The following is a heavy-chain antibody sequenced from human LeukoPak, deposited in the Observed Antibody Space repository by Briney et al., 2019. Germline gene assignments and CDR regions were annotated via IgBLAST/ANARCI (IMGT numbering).Heavy chain of an antibody. D-gene: IGHD1-1*01. V-gene: IGHV1-18*01. CDR3: AREEPLHPGAFDI. J-gene: IGHJ3*02. CDR1: GGTFSSYA. Sequence: ASVKVSCKASGGTFSSYAISWVRQAPGQGLEWMGWISAYNGNTNYAQKLQGRVTMTTDTSTSTAYMELRSLRSDDTAVYYCAREEPLHPGAFDIWGQGTMVTVSS. CDR2: ISAYNGNT.